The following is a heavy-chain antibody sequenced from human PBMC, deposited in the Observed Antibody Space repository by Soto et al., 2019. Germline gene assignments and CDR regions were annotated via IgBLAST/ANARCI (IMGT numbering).Heavy chain of an antibody. CDR1: GYSFTSYW. D-gene: IGHD2-2*01. J-gene: IGHJ6*03. CDR3: ARHRGRSTTHHYMDV. CDR2: IYPGDSDT. V-gene: IGHV5-51*01. Sequence: GESLKISCKGSGYSFTSYWIGWVRQMPGKGLEWMGIIYPGDSDTRYSPSFQGQVTISADKSISTAYLQWSSLKASDTAMYYCARHRGRSTTHHYMDVWGKGTTVTVSS.